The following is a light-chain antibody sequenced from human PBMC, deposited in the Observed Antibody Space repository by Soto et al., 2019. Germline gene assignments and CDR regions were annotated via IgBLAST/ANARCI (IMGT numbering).Light chain of an antibody. CDR3: GTWDSSLSAVV. Sequence: QSVLTQPPSVSAAPGQRVTISCSGSRSNIGNNYVSWYQQLPGTAPKVLIYDNNKRPSGIPDRFSGSKSGTSATLGITGLQTGDEADYYCGTWDSSLSAVVFGGGTKLTVL. CDR1: RSNIGNNY. J-gene: IGLJ2*01. CDR2: DNN. V-gene: IGLV1-51*01.